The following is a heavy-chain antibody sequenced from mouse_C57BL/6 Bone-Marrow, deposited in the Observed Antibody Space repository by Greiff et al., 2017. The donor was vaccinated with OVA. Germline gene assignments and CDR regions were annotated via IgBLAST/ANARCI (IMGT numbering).Heavy chain of an antibody. V-gene: IGHV1-74*01. D-gene: IGHD1-1*01. CDR2: IHPSDSDT. CDR3: AIITTVVAGVGY. CDR1: GYTFTSYW. Sequence: QVQLQQPGAELVKPGASVKVSCKASGYTFTSYWMHWVKQRPGQGLEWIGRIHPSDSDTNYNQKFKGKATLPVDKSSSTAYMQLSSLTSEYSAVYYCAIITTVVAGVGYWGQSTTLTVAS. J-gene: IGHJ2*01.